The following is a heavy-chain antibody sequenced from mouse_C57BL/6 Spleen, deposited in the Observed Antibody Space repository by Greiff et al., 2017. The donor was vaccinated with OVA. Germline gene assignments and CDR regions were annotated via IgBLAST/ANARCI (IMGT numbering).Heavy chain of an antibody. D-gene: IGHD1-1*01. CDR3: ARDRYYGSSPYWYFDV. J-gene: IGHJ1*03. V-gene: IGHV3-6*01. Sequence: ESGPGLVKPSQSLSLTCSVTGYSITSGYYWIWIRQFPGNKLEWMGYISYDGSNNYNPSLKNRISITRDTSKNQFFLKLNSVTTEDTATYYCARDRYYGSSPYWYFDVWGTGTTVTVSS. CDR1: GYSITSGYY. CDR2: ISYDGSN.